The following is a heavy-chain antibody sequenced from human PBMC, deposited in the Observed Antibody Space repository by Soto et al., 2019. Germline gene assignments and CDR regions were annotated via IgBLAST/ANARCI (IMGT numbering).Heavy chain of an antibody. Sequence: SSVKVSFKASRYTFTSYYMHWVRQAPGQGLEWMGVINPSGGSTSYAQKFQSRVTMTRDTSTSTVYMEMSSLRSEDTAVYYCARGQVSYCGGDCDGADAVDRWGQ. D-gene: IGHD2-21*02. V-gene: IGHV1-46*01. CDR3: ARGQVSYCGGDCDGADAVDR. J-gene: IGHJ3*02. CDR2: INPSGGST. CDR1: RYTFTSYY.